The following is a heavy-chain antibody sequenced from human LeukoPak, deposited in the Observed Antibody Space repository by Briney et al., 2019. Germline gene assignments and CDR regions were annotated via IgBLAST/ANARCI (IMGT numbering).Heavy chain of an antibody. CDR1: GFTFSSYA. CDR2: ISYDGSNK. CDR3: VRDGERYYYDSSGSHLDY. V-gene: IGHV3-30-3*01. D-gene: IGHD3-22*01. Sequence: GGSLRLSCAASGFTFSSYAMHWVRQAPGKGLEWVAVISYDGSNKYYADSVKGRFTISRDNSKNTLYLQMNSLRAEDTAVYYCVRDGERYYYDSSGSHLDYWGQGTLVTVSS. J-gene: IGHJ4*02.